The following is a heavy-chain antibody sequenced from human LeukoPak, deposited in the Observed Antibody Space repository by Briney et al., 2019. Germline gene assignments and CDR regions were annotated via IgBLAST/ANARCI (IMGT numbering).Heavy chain of an antibody. J-gene: IGHJ4*02. D-gene: IGHD6-19*01. CDR3: ARVPLYSSGWTHDY. Sequence: PSETLSLTCTVSGGSISSYYWNWIRQPPGKGLEWIGYIYYSGSTNYNPSLKSRVTISVETSKNQFSLKLTSVTAADTAVYYCARVPLYSSGWTHDYWGQGTLVTVSS. CDR2: IYYSGST. V-gene: IGHV4-59*01. CDR1: GGSISSYY.